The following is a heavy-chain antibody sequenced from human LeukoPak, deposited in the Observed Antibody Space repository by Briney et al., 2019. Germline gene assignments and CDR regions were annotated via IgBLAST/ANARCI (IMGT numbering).Heavy chain of an antibody. Sequence: SETLSLNCTVSGGSISSYYWSWIRQPPGKGLEWIGYIYYSGSTNYDPSLKSRVTISVDTSKNQFSLKLSSVTAADTAVYYCARRGKYSSSSGRYWYFDLWGRGTLVTVSS. V-gene: IGHV4-59*08. J-gene: IGHJ2*01. CDR1: GGSISSYY. CDR3: ARRGKYSSSSGRYWYFDL. CDR2: IYYSGST. D-gene: IGHD6-6*01.